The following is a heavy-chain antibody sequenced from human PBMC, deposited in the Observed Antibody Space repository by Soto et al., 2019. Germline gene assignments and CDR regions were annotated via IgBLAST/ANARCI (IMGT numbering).Heavy chain of an antibody. J-gene: IGHJ3*02. D-gene: IGHD3-22*01. CDR2: IYYSGST. Sequence: PSETLSLTCTVSGGSISSGGYYWSWIRQHPGKGLEWIGYIYYSGSTYYNPSLKSRVTISVDTSKNQFSLKLSSVTAADTAVYYFARDYYDSSGYSTPNAFDIWGQGTMVTVSS. V-gene: IGHV4-31*03. CDR1: GGSISSGGYY. CDR3: ARDYYDSSGYSTPNAFDI.